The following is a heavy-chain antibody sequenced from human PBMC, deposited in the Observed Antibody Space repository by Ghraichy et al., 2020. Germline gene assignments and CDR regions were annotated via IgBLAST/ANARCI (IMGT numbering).Heavy chain of an antibody. V-gene: IGHV3-74*01. J-gene: IGHJ4*02. CDR2: INGDGSST. Sequence: GGSLRLSCVASGFTFSSFWMHWVRQAPGKGLVWVSRINGDGSSTHYADSVKGRFTISRDNAKNMLYLQMNSLRAEDTAIYYYVRAFDYWGQGTLVTVSS. CDR3: VRAFDY. CDR1: GFTFSSFW.